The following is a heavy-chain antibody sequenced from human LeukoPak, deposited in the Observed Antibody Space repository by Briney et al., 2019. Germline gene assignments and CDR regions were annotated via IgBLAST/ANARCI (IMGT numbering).Heavy chain of an antibody. Sequence: PSETLSLTCTVSGGSVNSGDYYWSWIRQHPGKGLEWIGYIYYSGSTLYTPSLKSRITISIDTSKNQFSLKLSSVTAADTAVYYCARGYYGTDVAFDIWGQGTMVTVSS. CDR3: ARGYYGTDVAFDI. CDR2: IYYSGST. J-gene: IGHJ3*02. D-gene: IGHD3-10*01. CDR1: GGSVNSGDYY. V-gene: IGHV4-31*03.